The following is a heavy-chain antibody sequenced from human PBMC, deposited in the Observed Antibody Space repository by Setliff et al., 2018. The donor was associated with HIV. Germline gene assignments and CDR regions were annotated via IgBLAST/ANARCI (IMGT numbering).Heavy chain of an antibody. CDR2: IIPILGVA. CDR3: ARRGADSYYPRPLDV. D-gene: IGHD3-10*01. J-gene: IGHJ6*04. V-gene: IGHV1-69*02. Sequence: AASVKVSCKASRSTFNSRTINWVRQAPGQGLDWMGRIIPILGVANYAQRFQGKVTITADKSTSTTYMELSSLRSEDTAIYYCARRGADSYYPRPLDVWGKGTTVTVSS. CDR1: RSTFNSRT.